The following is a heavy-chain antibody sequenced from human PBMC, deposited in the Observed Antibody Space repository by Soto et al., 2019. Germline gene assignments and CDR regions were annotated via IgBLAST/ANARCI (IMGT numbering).Heavy chain of an antibody. CDR2: IDPTDSYT. D-gene: IGHD3-16*01. CDR1: GYIFTSYW. J-gene: IGHJ4*02. CDR3: ARLPVLSLVAVWGFDY. V-gene: IGHV5-10-1*01. Sequence: GESLKISCKVSGYIFTSYWISWVRQMPGKGLEWMGRIDPTDSYTDYSPSFQGHVTISVDKSINTAYLQWSSLKASDSAMYYCARLPVLSLVAVWGFDYWGLGTLVTVSS.